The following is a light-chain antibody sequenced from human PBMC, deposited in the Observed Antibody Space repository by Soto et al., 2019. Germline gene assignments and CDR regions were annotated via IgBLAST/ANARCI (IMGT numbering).Light chain of an antibody. CDR1: QDIGTY. J-gene: IGKJ5*01. CDR3: QQSYTTPRIT. CDR2: AAS. V-gene: IGKV1-39*01. Sequence: DIQMTQSPSSLSASLGDSVIITCRASQDIGTYLNWYQHKPGKAPKHLINAASSLQTGVPSRFTGSGSGTEFTLTIDSLQPEDFATYYCQQSYTTPRITFGQGTRLEIK.